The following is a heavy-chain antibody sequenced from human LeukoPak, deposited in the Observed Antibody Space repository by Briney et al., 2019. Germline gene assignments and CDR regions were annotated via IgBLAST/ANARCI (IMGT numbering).Heavy chain of an antibody. CDR1: GFTLRTYG. CDR2: IRYDGSDK. Sequence: GGSLRLSCAASGFTLRTYGMHWVRQAPGKGLEWVTFIRYDGSDKYYVESVQGRFTISRDNSKNTVYLQMHSLRPEDTAVYYFAKXXXPLXQSTSCAFDHWGQGTHVTVSS. J-gene: IGHJ4*02. CDR3: AKXXXPLXQSTSCAFDH. D-gene: IGHD2-2*01. V-gene: IGHV3-30*02.